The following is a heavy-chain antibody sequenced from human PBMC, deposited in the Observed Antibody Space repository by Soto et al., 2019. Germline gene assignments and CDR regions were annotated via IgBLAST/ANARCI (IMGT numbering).Heavy chain of an antibody. CDR1: GGTFSSYA. Sequence: GASVKASCKASGGTFSSYAISWVRQAPGQGLEWMGGIIPIFGTANYAQKFQGRVTITADESTSTAYVELSSLRSEDTAVYYCARDGHCSGGSCYIYWGQGTLVTVSS. CDR2: IIPIFGTA. CDR3: ARDGHCSGGSCYIY. V-gene: IGHV1-69*13. D-gene: IGHD2-15*01. J-gene: IGHJ4*02.